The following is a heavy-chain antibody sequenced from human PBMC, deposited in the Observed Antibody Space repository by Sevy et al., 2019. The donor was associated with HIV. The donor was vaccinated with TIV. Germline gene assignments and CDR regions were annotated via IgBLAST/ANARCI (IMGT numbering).Heavy chain of an antibody. CDR1: GYTFTTYY. V-gene: IGHV1-46*03. J-gene: IGHJ6*02. Sequence: ASVTVSGKASGYTFTTYYLHWLRQPPAQGLEGMGLINPGGGGTSYGQKFQGRVTMTRDTSTSTVYLELSSLRSEDTGVYYCTKDVVATPNYYSGMDVWGQGTTVTVSS. CDR2: INPGGGGT. CDR3: TKDVVATPNYYSGMDV. D-gene: IGHD2-15*01.